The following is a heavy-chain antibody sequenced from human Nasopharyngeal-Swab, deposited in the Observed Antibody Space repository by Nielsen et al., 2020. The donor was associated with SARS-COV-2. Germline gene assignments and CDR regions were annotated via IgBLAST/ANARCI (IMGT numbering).Heavy chain of an antibody. CDR3: ARVLDGYNGFDY. CDR1: GFTFSSYA. J-gene: IGHJ4*02. V-gene: IGHV3-23*01. D-gene: IGHD5-24*01. CDR2: ISGSGGST. Sequence: GESLKISCAASGFTFSSYAMSWVRQAPGKGLEWVSAISGSGGSTYYADSVKGRFTISRDSSWNTLYLQMNSLTAEDTAVYYCARVLDGYNGFDYWGQGTLVTVSS.